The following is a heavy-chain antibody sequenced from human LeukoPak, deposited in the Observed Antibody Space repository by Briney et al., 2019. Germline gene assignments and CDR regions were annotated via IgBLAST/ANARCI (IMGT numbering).Heavy chain of an antibody. D-gene: IGHD3-3*01. CDR1: GFTFSSYS. J-gene: IGHJ4*02. Sequence: GGSLRLSCAASGFTFSSYSMNWVRQAPGKGLEWFSSISSSSSYIYYANSVKGRFTISRDNAKNSLYLQMNSLRAEDTAVYYCARDPPLYGRFFDYWGQGTLVTVSS. CDR2: ISSSSSYI. V-gene: IGHV3-21*01. CDR3: ARDPPLYGRFFDY.